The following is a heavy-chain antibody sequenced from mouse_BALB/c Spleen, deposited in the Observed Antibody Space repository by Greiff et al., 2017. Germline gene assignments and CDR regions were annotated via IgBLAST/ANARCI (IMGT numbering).Heavy chain of an antibody. CDR2: ISSGGSYT. CDR1: GFTFSSYA. D-gene: IGHD2-4*01. J-gene: IGHJ4*01. V-gene: IGHV5-9-3*01. CDR3: ANYDAVYAMDY. Sequence: EVQVVESGGGLVKPGGSLKLSCAASGFTFSSYAMSWVRQTPEKRLEWVATISSGGSYTYYPDSVKGRFTISRDNAKNTLYLQMSSLRSEDTAMYYCANYDAVYAMDYWGQGTSVTVSS.